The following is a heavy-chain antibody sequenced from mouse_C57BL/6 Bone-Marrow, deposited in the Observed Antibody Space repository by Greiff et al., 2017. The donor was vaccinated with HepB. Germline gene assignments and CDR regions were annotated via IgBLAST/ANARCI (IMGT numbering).Heavy chain of an antibody. D-gene: IGHD2-3*01. CDR1: GFTFSNYW. CDR3: TFDGYYTYYFDY. V-gene: IGHV6-3*01. Sequence: EVQLVESGGGLVQPGGSMKLSCVASGFTFSNYWMNWVRQSPEKGLEWVAQIRLKSDNYATHYAVSVKGRFTITRDDSKSSVYLQMNNLRAEDTGIYYCTFDGYYTYYFDYWGQGTTLTVSS. J-gene: IGHJ2*01. CDR2: IRLKSDNYAT.